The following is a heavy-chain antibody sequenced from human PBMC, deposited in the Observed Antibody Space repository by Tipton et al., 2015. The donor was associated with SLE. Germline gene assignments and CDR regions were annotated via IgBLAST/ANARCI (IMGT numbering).Heavy chain of an antibody. CDR3: TRQRSGNYFPFGMNV. D-gene: IGHD3-10*01. CDR2: IRSKAHGGTT. J-gene: IGHJ6*02. V-gene: IGHV3-49*03. CDR1: GFTFGDYG. Sequence: RSLRLSCPGSGFTFGDYGMSWFRQAPGKGLEWVGFIRSKAHGGTTESAASVEGRLTISRDDSKSIAYLQMNSLKSEDTAVYYCTRQRSGNYFPFGMNVWGQGTTVTVSS.